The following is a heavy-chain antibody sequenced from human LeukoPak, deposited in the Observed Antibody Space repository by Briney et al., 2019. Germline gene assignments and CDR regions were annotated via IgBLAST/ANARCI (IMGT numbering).Heavy chain of an antibody. V-gene: IGHV3-48*03. CDR2: ISSSGSTI. Sequence: PGGSLRLSCAASGFTFSSYEMNWVRQAPGKGLEWVSYISSSGSTIYYADSVKGRFTISRDNAKNSLYLQMNSLRAEDTAVYYCARAPMEGLRFGVAFDIWGQGTMVTVSS. D-gene: IGHD3-10*01. CDR3: ARAPMEGLRFGVAFDI. J-gene: IGHJ3*02. CDR1: GFTFSSYE.